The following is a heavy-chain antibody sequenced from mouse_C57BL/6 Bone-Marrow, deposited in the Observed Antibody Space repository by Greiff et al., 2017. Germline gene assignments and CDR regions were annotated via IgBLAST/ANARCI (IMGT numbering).Heavy chain of an antibody. V-gene: IGHV1-80*01. J-gene: IGHJ2*01. D-gene: IGHD2-3*01. CDR2: IYPGDGDT. CDR3: ARGDGYSYYFDY. Sequence: VQVVESGAELVKPGASVKISCKASGYAFSSYWMNWVKQRPGKGLEWIGQIYPGDGDTNYNGKFKGKATLTADKSSSTAYMQLSSLTSEDSAVYFCARGDGYSYYFDYWGQGTTLTVSS. CDR1: GYAFSSYW.